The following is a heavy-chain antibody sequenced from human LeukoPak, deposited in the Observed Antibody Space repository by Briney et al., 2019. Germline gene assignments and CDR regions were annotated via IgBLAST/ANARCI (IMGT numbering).Heavy chain of an antibody. J-gene: IGHJ5*02. D-gene: IGHD6-19*01. Sequence: GGSLRLSCAASGFTFRDYYMSWIRQAPGKGLEWVSYISSSSSYTNYADSVKGRFTISRDNAKNSLYLQMNSLRAEDTAVYYCARDSSSGWYNWFDPWGQGTLVTVSS. V-gene: IGHV3-11*06. CDR2: ISSSSSYT. CDR3: ARDSSSGWYNWFDP. CDR1: GFTFRDYY.